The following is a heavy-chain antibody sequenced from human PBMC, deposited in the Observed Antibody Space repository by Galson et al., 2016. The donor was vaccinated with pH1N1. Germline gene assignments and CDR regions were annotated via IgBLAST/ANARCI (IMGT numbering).Heavy chain of an antibody. J-gene: IGHJ4*02. CDR2: VNEEGIGE. V-gene: IGHV3-7*03. CDR3: ARVQVSAFFSMDH. Sequence: SLRLSCAGSGFNFSNHWMAWVRQAPGKGLEWVAHVNEEGIGENYIDSVTGRFIITRDNAKKSVFLQMYSLRGDDTAVYYCARVQVSAFFSMDHWGQGALVTVSS. D-gene: IGHD2-8*01. CDR1: GFNFSNHW.